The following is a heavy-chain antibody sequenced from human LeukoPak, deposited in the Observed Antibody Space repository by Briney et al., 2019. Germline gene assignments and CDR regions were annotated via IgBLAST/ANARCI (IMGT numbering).Heavy chain of an antibody. J-gene: IGHJ4*02. CDR2: IIPIFGIA. CDR3: ARVFYGGISDYYFDY. CDR1: GGTFSSYA. Sequence: SVKVSCKSSGGTFSSYAISWVRQAPGQGLEWMGRIIPIFGIANYAQKFQGRVTITADKSTSTAYMELSSLRSEDTAVYYCARVFYGGISDYYFDYWGQGTLVTVSS. V-gene: IGHV1-69*04. D-gene: IGHD4-23*01.